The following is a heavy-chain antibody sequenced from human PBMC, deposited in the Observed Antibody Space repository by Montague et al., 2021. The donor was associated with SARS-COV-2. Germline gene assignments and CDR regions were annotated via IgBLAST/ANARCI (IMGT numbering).Heavy chain of an antibody. V-gene: IGHV4-39*02. J-gene: IGHJ3*01. CDR3: ARPASGIGNAFDV. CDR2: IYYSGST. CDR1: GGSIRSSSYY. D-gene: IGHD3-10*01. Sequence: SETLSLTCTVSGGSIRSSSYYWGWIRQPPGKGLEWIGSIYYSGSTYYNPSLKSRVTISVDTSKDHFSLNLNSVTVADTAIYFCARPASGIGNAFDVWGQGTMVNVSS.